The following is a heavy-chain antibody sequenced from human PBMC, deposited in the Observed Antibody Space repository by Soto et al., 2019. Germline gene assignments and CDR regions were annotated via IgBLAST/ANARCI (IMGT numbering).Heavy chain of an antibody. D-gene: IGHD1-1*01. CDR2: ITNSGST. CDR3: ARGRTAIATRWFDS. CDR1: GGSFSDCY. Sequence: KTSETLSLTCAVVGGSFSDCYWSWIRQSPEKGLEWIGEITNSGSTYYNPSRKSRVTISGDTSKNPFSLEVRSVTAADTAVYFCARGRTAIATRWFDSWGQGTLVTVSS. V-gene: IGHV4-34*01. J-gene: IGHJ5*01.